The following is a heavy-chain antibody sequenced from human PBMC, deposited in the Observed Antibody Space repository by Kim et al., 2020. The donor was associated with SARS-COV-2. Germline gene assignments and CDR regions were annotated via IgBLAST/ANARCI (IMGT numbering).Heavy chain of an antibody. V-gene: IGHV3-74*01. D-gene: IGHD6-19*01. Sequence: ADSVKGRCTISRDNAKNTLYLQMNRLRAEDTAVYYCATVDGGGWYFWFDPWGQGTLVTVSS. J-gene: IGHJ5*02. CDR3: ATVDGGGWYFWFDP.